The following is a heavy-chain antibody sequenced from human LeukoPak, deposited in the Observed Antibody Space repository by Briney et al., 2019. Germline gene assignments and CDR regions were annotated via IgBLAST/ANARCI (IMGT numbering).Heavy chain of an antibody. CDR3: ASSSDIYGSGSYFNSLGDV. V-gene: IGHV4-38-2*02. D-gene: IGHD3-10*01. CDR2: IHHSGNT. Sequence: SETLSLTCTVSGYSISSGGFWGWIRQPPGKGLEWIGSIHHSGNTYYNASLKSRVTISVDTSNNQFSLRLSSVTAADTAVYYCASSSDIYGSGSYFNSLGDVWGKGTTVSISS. J-gene: IGHJ6*04. CDR1: GYSISSGGF.